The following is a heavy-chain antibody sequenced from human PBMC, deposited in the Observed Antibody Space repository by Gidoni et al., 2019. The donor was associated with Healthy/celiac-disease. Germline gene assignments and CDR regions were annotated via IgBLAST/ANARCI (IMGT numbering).Heavy chain of an antibody. CDR2: ISGSGGST. J-gene: IGHJ6*02. D-gene: IGHD2-2*01. V-gene: IGHV3-23*01. Sequence: EVQLLESGGGLVQPGGSLRLSCAASGFTFSSYAMSWVRQAQGKELEWVSAISGSGGSTYYADYVKGRFTISRDNSKNTLYLQMNSLRAEDTAVYYCAKSRPAAIFYYYYYGMDVWGQGTTVTVSS. CDR3: AKSRPAAIFYYYYYGMDV. CDR1: GFTFSSYA.